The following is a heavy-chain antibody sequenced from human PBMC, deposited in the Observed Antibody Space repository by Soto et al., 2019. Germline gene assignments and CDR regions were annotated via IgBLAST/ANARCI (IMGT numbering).Heavy chain of an antibody. D-gene: IGHD1-26*01. V-gene: IGHV3-30*18. Sequence: QVQLVESGGGVVQPGRSLRLSCAASGFTFSSYGMHWVRQAPGKGLEWVAVISHDGSNKYYADSVKGRFTISRDNSKNTLYLQMNSLRAEDTGVYYCAQDVVVGATAGLGDYYYYYGMDVWGQGTTVTVSS. CDR1: GFTFSSYG. J-gene: IGHJ6*02. CDR3: AQDVVVGATAGLGDYYYYYGMDV. CDR2: ISHDGSNK.